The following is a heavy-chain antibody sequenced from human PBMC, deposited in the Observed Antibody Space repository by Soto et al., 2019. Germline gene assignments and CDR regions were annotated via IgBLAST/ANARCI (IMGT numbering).Heavy chain of an antibody. CDR2: IYATGTT. V-gene: IGHV4-4*07. D-gene: IGHD1-1*01. J-gene: IGHJ5*02. Sequence: SETLSLTCTVSGASISGFYWSWIRKSTGKGLEWIGRIYATGTTGYNPSLKSRVMMSVDTSKKQFSLKLRSVTAADTAVYYCVRDGTKTLRDWFDPWGQGISVTVSS. CDR1: GASISGFY. CDR3: VRDGTKTLRDWFDP.